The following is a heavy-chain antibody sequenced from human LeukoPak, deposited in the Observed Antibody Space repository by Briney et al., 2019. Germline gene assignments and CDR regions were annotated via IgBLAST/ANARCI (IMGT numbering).Heavy chain of an antibody. V-gene: IGHV3-7*01. CDR3: ARDAIPFYYYGSGRGDY. CDR1: GFTFSSYW. Sequence: PGGSLRLSCAASGFTFSSYWMSWVRQAPGKGREWVANIKQDGSEKYYVDSVKGRFTISRDNAKNSLYLQMNSLRAADTAVYYCARDAIPFYYYGSGRGDYWGQGTLVTVSS. J-gene: IGHJ4*02. CDR2: IKQDGSEK. D-gene: IGHD3-10*01.